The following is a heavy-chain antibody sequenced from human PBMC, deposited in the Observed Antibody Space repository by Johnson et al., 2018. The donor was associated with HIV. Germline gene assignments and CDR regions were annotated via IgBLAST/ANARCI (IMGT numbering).Heavy chain of an antibody. D-gene: IGHD4-17*01. V-gene: IGHV3-66*01. CDR2: IYSGGST. Sequence: VQLVESGGGLVQPGRSLRLSCTASGFTFGDYAMSWVRQAPGKGLEWVSVIYSGGSTYYADSVKGRFTISRDNSKNTLYLQMNSLRAEDTAVYYCAGAPLRHDAFDIWGQGTMVTVSS. CDR1: GFTFGDYA. J-gene: IGHJ3*02. CDR3: AGAPLRHDAFDI.